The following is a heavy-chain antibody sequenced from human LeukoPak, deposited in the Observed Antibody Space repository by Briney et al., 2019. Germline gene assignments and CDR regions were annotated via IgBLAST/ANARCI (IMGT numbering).Heavy chain of an antibody. CDR1: GFTFSSYG. V-gene: IGHV3-33*01. J-gene: IGHJ4*02. CDR2: IWYDGSSK. D-gene: IGHD2-21*02. Sequence: GRSLRLSCAASGFTFSSYGMHWVRQAPGKGLEWVAVIWYDGSSKYYADSVKGRFTISRDNSKNTLYLQMNSLRAEDTAVYYCARVPRGDRMMPIDYWGQGTLVTVSS. CDR3: ARVPRGDRMMPIDY.